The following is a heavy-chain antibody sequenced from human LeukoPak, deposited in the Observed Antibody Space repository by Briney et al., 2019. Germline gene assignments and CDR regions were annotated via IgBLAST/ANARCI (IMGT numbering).Heavy chain of an antibody. J-gene: IGHJ5*02. V-gene: IGHV3-48*03. CDR3: AGGDSSLNWFDP. CDR2: ISSSGSTI. D-gene: IGHD6-13*01. CDR1: GFTFSSYE. Sequence: GGSLRLSCAASGFTFSSYEMNWVRQAPGKGLEWVSSISSSGSTIYYADSVKGRFTISRDNAKNSLYLQMNSLRAEDTAVYYCAGGDSSLNWFDPWGQGTLVTVSS.